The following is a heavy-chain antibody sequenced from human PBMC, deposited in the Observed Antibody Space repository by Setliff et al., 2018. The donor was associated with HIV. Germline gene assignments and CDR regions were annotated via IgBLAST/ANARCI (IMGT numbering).Heavy chain of an antibody. CDR3: ARTRGYSYGTLAGFDY. J-gene: IGHJ4*01. CDR1: GGSISSGGYF. CDR2: IYYSGNT. Sequence: SETLSLTCTVSGGSISSGGYFWSWIRQHPGKGLEWIGIIYYSGNTYYNPSLKSRVAMSVDTSKQQFSLEVSSVTAADTAVYYCARTRGYSYGTLAGFDYWGRGSLVTVSS. V-gene: IGHV4-31*03. D-gene: IGHD5-18*01.